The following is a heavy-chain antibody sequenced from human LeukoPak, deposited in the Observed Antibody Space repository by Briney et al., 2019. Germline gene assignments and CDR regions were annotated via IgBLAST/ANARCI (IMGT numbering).Heavy chain of an antibody. D-gene: IGHD3-10*01. V-gene: IGHV4-59*01. CDR3: ASSYYYGSGNLDY. CDR1: GDSISSYY. Sequence: PSETLSLTCTVSGDSISSYYWSWLRQPPGKGLEWIGYIYYSGSTNYNPSLKSRVPMSVDTSKNQFSLKLSSVTAADTAVYYCASSYYYGSGNLDYWGQGTLVTVSS. J-gene: IGHJ4*02. CDR2: IYYSGST.